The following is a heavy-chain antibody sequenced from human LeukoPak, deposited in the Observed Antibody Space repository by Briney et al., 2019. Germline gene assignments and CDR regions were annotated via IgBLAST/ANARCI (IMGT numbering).Heavy chain of an antibody. D-gene: IGHD2-2*01. CDR1: GGSISSYY. V-gene: IGHV4-4*07. CDR2: IYTSGST. Sequence: PSENLSRNCTGSGGSISSYYWSWIRQPAGMGREWMRRIYTSGSTNYNPSLKSRVTMSVDTSKNQLSLKLSSVTAADTAVYYCAREGIVVVPAATVEFDPWGQGTLVTVSS. CDR3: AREGIVVVPAATVEFDP. J-gene: IGHJ5*02.